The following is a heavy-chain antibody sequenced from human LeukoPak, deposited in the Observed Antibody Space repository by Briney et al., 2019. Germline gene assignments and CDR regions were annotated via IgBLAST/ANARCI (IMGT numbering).Heavy chain of an antibody. V-gene: IGHV3-48*03. D-gene: IGHD2-8*01. CDR3: ARDTVNGPFVVSLDY. CDR2: ISSSGSTI. Sequence: GGSLGLSCAASGFTFSSYEMNWVRQAPGKGLEWVSYISSSGSTIYVADSLRGRFTISRDNAKNSLYLQMNSLRVEDTAIYYCARDTVNGPFVVSLDYWGQGALVTVSS. CDR1: GFTFSSYE. J-gene: IGHJ4*02.